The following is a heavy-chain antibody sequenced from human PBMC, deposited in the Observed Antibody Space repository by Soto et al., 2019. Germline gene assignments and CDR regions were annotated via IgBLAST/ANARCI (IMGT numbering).Heavy chain of an antibody. J-gene: IGHJ5*02. CDR2: IYYSGST. Sequence: QVQLQESGPGLVKPSETLTLTCTVSGGSVNNGNYYWSWIRQPPGKGLEWIGHIYYSGSTNYNPSLNSRVIISIDTSNKQFSLMLSPVTAADTVVYFCARVPGVGLSVTWFVPWGQGALVTVSS. CDR1: GGSVNNGNYY. D-gene: IGHD1-26*01. CDR3: ARVPGVGLSVTWFVP. V-gene: IGHV4-61*01.